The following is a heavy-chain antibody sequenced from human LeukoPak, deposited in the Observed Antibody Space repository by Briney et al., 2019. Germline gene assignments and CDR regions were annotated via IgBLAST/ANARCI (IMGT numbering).Heavy chain of an antibody. CDR3: AKDLRLYLFDY. Sequence: GGSLRLSCVVSGFPFRSYAMSWARQAPGKGLGWVSAISGSGGSTYYADSVKGRFTISRDNSKNTLYLQMNSLRAEDTAVYYCAKDLRLYLFDYWGQGTLVTVSS. V-gene: IGHV3-23*01. CDR1: GFPFRSYA. CDR2: ISGSGGST. J-gene: IGHJ4*02.